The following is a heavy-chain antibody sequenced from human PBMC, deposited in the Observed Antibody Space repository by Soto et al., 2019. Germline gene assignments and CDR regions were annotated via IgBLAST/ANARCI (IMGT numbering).Heavy chain of an antibody. V-gene: IGHV3-15*07. CDR1: DFTISNAW. Sequence: EVHLVESGGGLVKPGGSLRLSCAASDFTISNAWMNWVRQAPGKGLEWVGRIKTKTEGGATDYAAPLNGRFTISRDDSKHTLFLQMNSRKTEDTAVYYCTTGSVEGVWGQGATVTVSS. CDR3: TTGSVEGV. D-gene: IGHD2-15*01. J-gene: IGHJ6*02. CDR2: IKTKTEGGAT.